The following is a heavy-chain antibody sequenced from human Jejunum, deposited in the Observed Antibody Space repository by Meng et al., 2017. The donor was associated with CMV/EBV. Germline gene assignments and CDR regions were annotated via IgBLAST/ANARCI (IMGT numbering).Heavy chain of an antibody. D-gene: IGHD4-17*01. CDR2: IYHSGRT. Sequence: HGRRQDPAAGLVKPSGTLSLTCAVSGGSIRNDQWWSWVRQAPGKGLEWIGEIYHSGRTNYNPSVKSRVSMSVDKSQNHFSLRLSSVTAADTAVYYCTTLYGDSISWGQGTLVTVSS. J-gene: IGHJ4*02. CDR1: GGSIRNDQW. V-gene: IGHV4-4*02. CDR3: TTLYGDSIS.